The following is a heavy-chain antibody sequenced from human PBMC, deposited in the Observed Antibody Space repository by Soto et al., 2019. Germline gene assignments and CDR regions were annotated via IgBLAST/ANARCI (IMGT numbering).Heavy chain of an antibody. V-gene: IGHV3-74*01. Sequence: PGGSLRLSCAASGFTFSSYWMHWVRQAPGKGLVWVSRINSDGSSTSYADSVKGRFTISRDNAKNTLYLQMNSLRAEDTAVYYCARGRRGYSYGYYYFDYWGQGTLVTVSS. J-gene: IGHJ4*02. CDR1: GFTFSSYW. D-gene: IGHD5-18*01. CDR2: INSDGSST. CDR3: ARGRRGYSYGYYYFDY.